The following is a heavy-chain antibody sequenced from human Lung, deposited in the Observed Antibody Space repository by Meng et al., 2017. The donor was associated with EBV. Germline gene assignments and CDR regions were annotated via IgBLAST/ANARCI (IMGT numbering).Heavy chain of an antibody. CDR3: ARAAARPSDWFDP. Sequence: QITLKESGPTLVKPTQTLTLTCTFSGFSLSTSGVGVGWIRQPPGKALECLAIIYGDDEKRYSPSLESRLTVTKDTSKNQVVLTMTNMVPVDTATYYCARAAARPSDWFDPWGQGTLVTVS. V-gene: IGHV2-5*02. CDR1: GFSLSTSGVG. CDR2: IYGDDEK. D-gene: IGHD6-6*01. J-gene: IGHJ5*02.